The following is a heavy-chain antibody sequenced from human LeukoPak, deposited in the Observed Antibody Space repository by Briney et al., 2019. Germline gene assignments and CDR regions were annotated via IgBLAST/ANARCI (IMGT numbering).Heavy chain of an antibody. CDR2: ISGSST. V-gene: IGHV3-23*05. Sequence: PGGSLRLSCAASGFSLGEYAMSWVRQAPGKGPEWVSAISGSSTYYIDSVKGRFTISRDTSKTTVYLQMNVLREDDTALYYCVKGPQVGDGYHPDYWGQGTLVTVS. J-gene: IGHJ4*02. CDR1: GFSLGEYA. CDR3: VKGPQVGDGYHPDY. D-gene: IGHD5-18*01.